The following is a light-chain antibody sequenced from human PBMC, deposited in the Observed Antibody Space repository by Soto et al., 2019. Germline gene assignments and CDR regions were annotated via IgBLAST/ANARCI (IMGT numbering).Light chain of an antibody. CDR3: QQRSNPMT. CDR1: QTVRNNY. Sequence: VLRQTPRTRALSPGRGATLSCRASQTVRNNYLAWYQQKPGQAPRLLIYDASSRATGIPARFSGSGSGTDFTLPMCSLEPEAFAVYYCQQRSNPMTFGQGTRLEIK. J-gene: IGKJ5*01. CDR2: DAS. V-gene: IGKV3D-20*02.